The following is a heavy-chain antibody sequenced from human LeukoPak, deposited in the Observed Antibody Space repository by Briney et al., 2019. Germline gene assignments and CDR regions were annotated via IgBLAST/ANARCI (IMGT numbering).Heavy chain of an antibody. J-gene: IGHJ4*02. Sequence: SETLSLTCAVYGGSFSGYYWSWIRQPPGKGLEWIGEINHSGSTYYNPSLKSRVTISVDTSKNQFSLKLSSVTAADTAVYYCARLDSGSYQEDYWGQGTLVTVSS. CDR3: ARLDSGSYQEDY. V-gene: IGHV4-34*01. CDR1: GGSFSGYY. CDR2: INHSGST. D-gene: IGHD1-26*01.